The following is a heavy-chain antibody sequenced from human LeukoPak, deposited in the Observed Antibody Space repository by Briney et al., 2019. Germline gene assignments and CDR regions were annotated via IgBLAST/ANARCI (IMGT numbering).Heavy chain of an antibody. CDR1: GYSFTSYW. J-gene: IGHJ4*02. D-gene: IGHD3-3*01. CDR2: IYPGDSDT. Sequence: GASLEISCKGSGYSFTSYWIGWVRQLPGKGLEWMGIIYPGDSDTRYSPSFQGQVTISADKSISTAYLQWSRLKASDTAMYYCARLGEGGDFWSVYWGQGTLVTVSS. CDR3: ARLGEGGDFWSVY. V-gene: IGHV5-51*01.